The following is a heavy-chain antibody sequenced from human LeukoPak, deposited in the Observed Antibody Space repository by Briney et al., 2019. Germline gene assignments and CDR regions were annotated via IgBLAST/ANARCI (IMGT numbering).Heavy chain of an antibody. CDR3: AKSPGYSSGYFDY. J-gene: IGHJ4*02. CDR2: ISWNSGSI. D-gene: IGHD6-19*01. V-gene: IGHV3-9*01. CDR1: GFTFDDYA. Sequence: GGSLRLSCAASGFTFDDYAMHWVRQAPGKGLEWVLGISWNSGSIGYADSVKGRFTISRDNAKNSLYLQMNSLRAEDTALYYCAKSPGYSSGYFDYWGQGTLVTVSS.